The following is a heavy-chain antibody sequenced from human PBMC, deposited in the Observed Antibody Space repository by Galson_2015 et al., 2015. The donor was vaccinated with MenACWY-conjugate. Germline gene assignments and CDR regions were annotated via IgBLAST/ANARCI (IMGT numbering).Heavy chain of an antibody. Sequence: SLRLSCAASGLTVSCNYMSWVRQAPGEGLEWVSIIYSGGSTYYADSVKGRFTISRDTSRNTLDLPMDSLRAEDTAVYYCARTTVTTNTDALDIWGQGTMVTVSS. CDR3: ARTTVTTNTDALDI. J-gene: IGHJ3*02. CDR2: IYSGGST. V-gene: IGHV3-66*02. CDR1: GLTVSCNY. D-gene: IGHD4-17*01.